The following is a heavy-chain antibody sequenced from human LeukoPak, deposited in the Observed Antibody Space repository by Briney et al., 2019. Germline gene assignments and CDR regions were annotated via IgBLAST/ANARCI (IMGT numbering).Heavy chain of an antibody. CDR3: ARSFRQIQYYYMDV. CDR2: IYYSGST. J-gene: IGHJ6*03. CDR1: GGSISSGDYY. V-gene: IGHV4-30-4*08. Sequence: SETLSLTCTVSGGSISSGDYYWSWIRQPPGKGLEWIGYIYYSGSTYYNPSLKSRVTISVDTSKNQFSLKLSSVTAADTAVYYCARSFRQIQYYYMDVWGKGTTVTVSS.